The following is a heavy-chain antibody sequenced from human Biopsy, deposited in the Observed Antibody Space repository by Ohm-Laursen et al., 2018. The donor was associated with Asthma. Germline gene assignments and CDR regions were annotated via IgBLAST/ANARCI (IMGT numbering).Heavy chain of an antibody. CDR1: GGSFSAYY. CDR3: ARAASTTVFWSGYSHNWFDP. J-gene: IGHJ5*02. V-gene: IGHV4-34*01. CDR2: INHSGST. D-gene: IGHD3-3*01. Sequence: TLSLTCAVYGGSFSAYYWSWIRQPPGKGLEWIAEINHSGSTNYNPSLKSRVTMSVDTPKNQLFLNLSSVTAADTAVYYCARAASTTVFWSGYSHNWFDPWGQGTLVTVSS.